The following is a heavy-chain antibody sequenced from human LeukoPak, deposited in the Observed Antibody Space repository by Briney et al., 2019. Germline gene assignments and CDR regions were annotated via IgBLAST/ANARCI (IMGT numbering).Heavy chain of an antibody. Sequence: SVKVSCKASGGTFSTYAISWVRQAPGQGLEWLGRIIPILDITSYAQKFQDRVTIIADKSTSTAYMELSSLRSEDTAVYYCARGFDYYDSSGYHPPDVWGQGTTVSVSS. CDR2: IIPILDIT. CDR3: ARGFDYYDSSGYHPPDV. D-gene: IGHD3-22*01. CDR1: GGTFSTYA. V-gene: IGHV1-69*04. J-gene: IGHJ6*02.